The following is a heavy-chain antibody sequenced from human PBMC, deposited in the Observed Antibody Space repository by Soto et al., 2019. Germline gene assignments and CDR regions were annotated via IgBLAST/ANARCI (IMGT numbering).Heavy chain of an antibody. D-gene: IGHD1-20*01. J-gene: IGHJ5*02. Sequence: SETLSLTCAVYGGSFSGYYWSWIRQPPGKGLEWIGEINHSGSTNYNPSLKSRVTISVDTSKNQFSLKLSSVTAADTAVYYCASECLGITGTRWFAPWGQGTLVTVSS. CDR2: INHSGST. CDR3: ASECLGITGTRWFAP. V-gene: IGHV4-34*01. CDR1: GGSFSGYY.